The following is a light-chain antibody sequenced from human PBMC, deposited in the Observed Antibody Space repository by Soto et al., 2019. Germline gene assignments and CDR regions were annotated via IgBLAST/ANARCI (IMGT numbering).Light chain of an antibody. V-gene: IGKV3-20*01. J-gene: IGKJ2*01. CDR1: QSVSSDY. CDR3: QQYGRSPMHT. CDR2: GAS. Sequence: EIVLTQSPGTLSLSPGERATLSCRASQSVSSDYLAWYQQKPGQAPRLLIYGASSRATGIPDRFSGSGSGTDFTLTISRLEPEDCAVYYCQQYGRSPMHTLGQGTKLDIK.